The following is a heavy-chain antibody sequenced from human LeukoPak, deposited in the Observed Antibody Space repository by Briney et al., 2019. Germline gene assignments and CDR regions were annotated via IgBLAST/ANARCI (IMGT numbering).Heavy chain of an antibody. CDR3: VREARGYHYTYFDY. J-gene: IGHJ4*02. D-gene: IGHD5-18*01. Sequence: PGGSLRLSCTASGFTLGGHDMHWVRHTPGDGLEWVAAVSAGHHAFYTGSLKGRFTVSREDAKSSLCLQMNSLRVRDTAVYYCVREARGYHYTYFDYWGQGSLVTISS. CDR2: VSAGHHA. CDR1: GFTLGGHD. V-gene: IGHV3-13*01.